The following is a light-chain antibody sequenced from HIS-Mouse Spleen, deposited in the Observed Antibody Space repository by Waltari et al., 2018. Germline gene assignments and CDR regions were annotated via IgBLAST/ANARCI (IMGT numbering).Light chain of an antibody. V-gene: IGKV3-20*01. CDR1: QSVSSSY. J-gene: IGKJ1*01. CDR2: GAS. CDR3: QQYGSSPPWP. Sequence: EIVLTQSPGTLSLSPGERATLSCRASQSVSSSYLAWYQQKPGQAPRPLIDGASSRAPGIPDRFSGSGSGTDLTLTISRLEPEDFAVYYCQQYGSSPPWPFGQGTKVEIK.